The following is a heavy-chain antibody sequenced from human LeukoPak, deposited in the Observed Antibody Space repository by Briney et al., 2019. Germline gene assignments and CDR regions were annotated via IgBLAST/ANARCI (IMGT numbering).Heavy chain of an antibody. CDR2: ISSSSTI. CDR1: GFTFSSYS. CDR3: ARGGTSSSLAY. V-gene: IGHV3-48*02. D-gene: IGHD4-23*01. J-gene: IGHJ4*02. Sequence: GGSLRLSCAASGFTFSSYSINWVRQAPGKGLEWVSYISSSSTISYADSVKGRFTISRDNANNSLYLQMNSLRDEDTAVYYCARGGTSSSLAYWGQGTLVTVS.